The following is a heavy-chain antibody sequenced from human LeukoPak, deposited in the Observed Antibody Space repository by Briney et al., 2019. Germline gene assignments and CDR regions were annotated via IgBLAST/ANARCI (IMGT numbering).Heavy chain of an antibody. CDR1: GFTFSSYW. CDR2: INSDGSST. J-gene: IGHJ4*02. V-gene: IGHV3-74*01. D-gene: IGHD3-10*01. Sequence: GGSLRLSCAASGFTFSSYWMHWVRQAPGKGLVWVSRINSDGSSTSYADSVKGRFTISRDNAKNTLYLQMNSLRAEDTAVYYCARVKARGAVDYWGQGTLVTVSS. CDR3: ARVKARGAVDY.